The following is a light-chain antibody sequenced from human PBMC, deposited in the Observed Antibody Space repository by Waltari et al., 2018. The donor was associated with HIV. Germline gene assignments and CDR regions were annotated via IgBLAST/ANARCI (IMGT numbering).Light chain of an antibody. V-gene: IGLV1-44*01. CDR3: ATLDDALSGPV. J-gene: IGLJ3*02. CDR2: SNN. CDR1: RSNIGSNT. Sequence: QSVLTQPPSASGTPGQRVIISCSGNRSNIGSNTVNWYQQFSGAAPTLLIYSNNQRPSAGPDRFSGSKSGSAASLAISGLKSEDEADYHCATLDDALSGPVFGAGTKLTV.